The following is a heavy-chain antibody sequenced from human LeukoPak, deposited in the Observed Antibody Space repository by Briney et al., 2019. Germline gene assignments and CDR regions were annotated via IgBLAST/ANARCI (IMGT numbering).Heavy chain of an antibody. V-gene: IGHV3-21*01. CDR2: ISSSSRYI. CDR3: ARSKSLSYYDILGYFDY. CDR1: GFTFSSYS. Sequence: PGGSLRLSCAASGFTFSSYSINWVRQAPGKGLEWVSSISSSSRYIYYADSVKGRFTISRDNAKNSLYLQMNSLRAEDTAVYYCARSKSLSYYDILGYFDYWGQGTLVTVSS. J-gene: IGHJ4*02. D-gene: IGHD3-9*01.